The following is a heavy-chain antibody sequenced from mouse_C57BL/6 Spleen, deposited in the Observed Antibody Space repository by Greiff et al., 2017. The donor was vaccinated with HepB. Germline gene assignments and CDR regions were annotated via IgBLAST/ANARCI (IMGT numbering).Heavy chain of an antibody. CDR1: GYTFTSYW. Sequence: VKLMESGTELVKPGASVKLSCKASGYTFTSYWMHWVKQRPGQGLEWIGNINPSNGGTNYNEKFKSKATLTVDKSSSTAYMQLSSLTSEDSAVYYCARYGGGLYAMDYWGQGTSVTVSS. V-gene: IGHV1-53*01. D-gene: IGHD1-1*02. CDR3: ARYGGGLYAMDY. CDR2: INPSNGGT. J-gene: IGHJ4*01.